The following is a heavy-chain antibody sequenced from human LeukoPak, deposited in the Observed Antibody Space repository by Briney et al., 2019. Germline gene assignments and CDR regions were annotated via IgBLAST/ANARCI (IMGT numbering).Heavy chain of an antibody. Sequence: PGGSLRLSCAASGFTFSSYSMNWVRQAPGKGLEWVSSISSSSSYIYYADSVKGRFTISRDNAKNSLYLQMNSLRAEDTAVYYCARSWVTIFGVVVNWFDPWGQGTLVTVSS. J-gene: IGHJ5*02. D-gene: IGHD3-3*01. CDR3: ARSWVTIFGVVVNWFDP. CDR1: GFTFSSYS. CDR2: ISSSSSYI. V-gene: IGHV3-21*01.